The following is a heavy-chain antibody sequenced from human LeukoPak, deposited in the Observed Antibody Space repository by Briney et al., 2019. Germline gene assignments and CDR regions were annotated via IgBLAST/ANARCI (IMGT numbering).Heavy chain of an antibody. D-gene: IGHD1-26*01. Sequence: ASVKVSCKASGYTFTSYGISWVRQAPGQGLEWMGWISAYNGNTNYAQKLQGRVTMTTDTSTSTAYMELSSLRSEDTAVYYCASLVVGATSTSDYWGQGTLVTVSS. CDR1: GYTFTSYG. J-gene: IGHJ4*02. V-gene: IGHV1-18*01. CDR3: ASLVVGATSTSDY. CDR2: ISAYNGNT.